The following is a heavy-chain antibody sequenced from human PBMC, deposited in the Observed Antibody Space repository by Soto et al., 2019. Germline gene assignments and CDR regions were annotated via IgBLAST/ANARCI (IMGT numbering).Heavy chain of an antibody. CDR3: TTDLRWGSVVY. CDR2: IKSKTDGGTT. CDR1: SVSNAW. D-gene: IGHD7-27*01. J-gene: IGHJ4*02. V-gene: IGHV3-15*07. Sequence: SVSNAWMNWVRQAPGKGLEWVGRIKSKTDGGTTDYAAPVKGRFTISRDDSKNTLYLQMNSLKTEDTAVYYCTTDLRWGSVVYWGQGTPVTVSS.